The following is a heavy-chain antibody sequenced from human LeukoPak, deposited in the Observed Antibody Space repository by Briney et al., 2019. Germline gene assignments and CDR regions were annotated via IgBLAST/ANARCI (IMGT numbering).Heavy chain of an antibody. D-gene: IGHD1-14*01. Sequence: GGSLRLSCTASGFTFGDYAMSWVRQAPGKGLEWVPYISSSSSTIYYADSVKGRFTISRDNAKNSLYLQMNSLRDEDTAVYYCARETPEYDWGQGTLVTVSS. CDR2: ISSSSSTI. CDR1: GFTFGDYA. CDR3: ARETPEYD. V-gene: IGHV3-48*02. J-gene: IGHJ4*02.